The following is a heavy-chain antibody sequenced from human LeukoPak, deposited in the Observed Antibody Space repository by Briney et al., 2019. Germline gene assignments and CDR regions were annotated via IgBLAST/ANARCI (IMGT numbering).Heavy chain of an antibody. CDR1: GFTFSSYW. CDR3: ARGNSGYRDC. J-gene: IGHJ4*02. CDR2: IKQDGGDE. Sequence: GGSLRLSCADSGFTFSSYWMSWVRQAPGKGLEWVANIKQDGGDEYYVDSVKGRFTISRDNAKNSIYLQLNSLRAEDTAVYYCARGNSGYRDCWGQGTLVTVSS. D-gene: IGHD5-12*01. V-gene: IGHV3-7*01.